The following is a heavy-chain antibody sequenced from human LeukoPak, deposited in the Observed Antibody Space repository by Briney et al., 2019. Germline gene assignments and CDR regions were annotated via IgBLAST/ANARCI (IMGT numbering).Heavy chain of an antibody. CDR2: IHYSGNT. Sequence: SETLSLTCTVSGGSISSGGYYWSWIRQPPGKGLEWIGYIHYSGNTNYSPSLKSRVTISVDTSKNRFSLRLSSLTAADTAVYFCAGGGWSFDAFDFWGRGTMVTVSS. J-gene: IGHJ3*01. CDR3: AGGGWSFDAFDF. CDR1: GGSISSGGYY. D-gene: IGHD6-19*01. V-gene: IGHV4-61*08.